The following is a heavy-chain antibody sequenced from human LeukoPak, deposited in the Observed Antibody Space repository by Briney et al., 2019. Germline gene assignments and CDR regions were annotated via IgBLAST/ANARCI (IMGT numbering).Heavy chain of an antibody. Sequence: PSETLSLTCTVSGGSISISSYYWGWIRQPPGKGLEWIGSVYYSGTTSKKPSLKSRVTISVDTSKNQFSLKLSSVTAADTAVYYCATTSGAHWFDPWGQGTLVTVSS. CDR2: VYYSGTT. J-gene: IGHJ5*02. CDR1: GGSISISSYY. CDR3: ATTSGAHWFDP. V-gene: IGHV4-39*07.